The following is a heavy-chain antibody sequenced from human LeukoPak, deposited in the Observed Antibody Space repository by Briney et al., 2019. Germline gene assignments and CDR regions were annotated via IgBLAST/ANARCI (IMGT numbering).Heavy chain of an antibody. D-gene: IGHD2-15*01. CDR3: ARPPPRVAASRNYYYYYYMDV. CDR2: ISSSSSYI. V-gene: IGHV3-21*01. Sequence: PGGSLRLSCAASGFTFSSYSMNWVRQAPGKGLEWVSSISSSSSYIYYADSVKGRFTISRDNAKNSLYLQMNSLRAEDTAVYYCARPPPRVAASRNYYYYYYMDVWGKGTTVTVSS. CDR1: GFTFSSYS. J-gene: IGHJ6*03.